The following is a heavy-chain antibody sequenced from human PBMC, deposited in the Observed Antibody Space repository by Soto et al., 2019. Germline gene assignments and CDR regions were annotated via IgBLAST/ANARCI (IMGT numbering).Heavy chain of an antibody. CDR2: ISGSGDDT. CDR3: AHPIPKTGTTFGF. D-gene: IGHD1-1*01. V-gene: IGHV3-23*01. CDR1: GFTFSNFA. J-gene: IGHJ4*02. Sequence: QLLESGGGFVQPGGSLRLSCVASGFTFSNFAMAWVRQAPGEGLEWVSAISGSGDDTFYAHSMKGRFTISRDNSKDTLSLQINSPRAEDTAVYYSAHPIPKTGTTFGFWGQGTLVTFSS.